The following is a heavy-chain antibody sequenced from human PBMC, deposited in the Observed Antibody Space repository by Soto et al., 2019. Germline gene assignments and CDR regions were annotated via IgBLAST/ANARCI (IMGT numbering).Heavy chain of an antibody. Sequence: EVQLLESGGGLVQPGGSLRLSCAASGFTFSSYAMSWVRQAPGKGLEWVSALRGSGGSTYYADSVKGRFTISRDNSKNPLYLQMNSLRAEDTAVYYCARIIRYSSSWLGPWGQGTLVTVSS. CDR1: GFTFSSYA. J-gene: IGHJ5*02. V-gene: IGHV3-23*01. CDR3: ARIIRYSSSWLGP. D-gene: IGHD6-13*01. CDR2: LRGSGGST.